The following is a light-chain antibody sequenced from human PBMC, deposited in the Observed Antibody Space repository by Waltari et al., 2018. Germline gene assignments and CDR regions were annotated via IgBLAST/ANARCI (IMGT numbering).Light chain of an antibody. Sequence: QSALTQPASVSGSPGQSITISCTATSSDVGLYNYSSWYQQHPNQAPKLRLYDFSKRPSGVSVRFSGSKSGNTASLTISGLQADDEADYYCSSYTSSGTLVFGGGTKLTVL. V-gene: IGLV2-14*03. CDR3: SSYTSSGTLV. CDR1: SSDVGLYNY. J-gene: IGLJ3*02. CDR2: DFS.